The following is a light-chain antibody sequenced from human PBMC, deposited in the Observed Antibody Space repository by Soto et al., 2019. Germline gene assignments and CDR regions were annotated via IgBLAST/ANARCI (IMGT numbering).Light chain of an antibody. CDR2: DVS. Sequence: QSALTQPASVSGSPGQSITISCTGTSSDVGGYNYVSWYQQHPGKAPKLMIYDVSNRPSGVSNRFSGSKSGNTASLTISGLQAEDEADYYFSSYTSSSTLVVFGGGTKLT. CDR3: SSYTSSSTLVV. V-gene: IGLV2-14*01. CDR1: SSDVGGYNY. J-gene: IGLJ2*01.